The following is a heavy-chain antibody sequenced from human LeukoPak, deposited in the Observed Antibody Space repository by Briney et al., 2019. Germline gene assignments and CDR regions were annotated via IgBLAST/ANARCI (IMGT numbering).Heavy chain of an antibody. D-gene: IGHD3-22*01. CDR3: ARNGYYYDSSGYYYAGGNDAFDI. J-gene: IGHJ3*02. Sequence: GGSLRLSCAASKFAFSSYWMSWVRQAPGKGLEWVANIKQDGSEKYYVDSVKGRFTISRDNAKNSLYLQMNSLRAEDTAVYYCARNGYYYDSSGYYYAGGNDAFDIWGQGTMVTVSS. CDR1: KFAFSSYW. CDR2: IKQDGSEK. V-gene: IGHV3-7*03.